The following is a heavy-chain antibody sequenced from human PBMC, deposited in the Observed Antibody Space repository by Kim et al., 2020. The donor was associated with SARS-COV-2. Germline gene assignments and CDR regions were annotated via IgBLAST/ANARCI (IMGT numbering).Heavy chain of an antibody. J-gene: IGHJ4*02. CDR1: GGSISSGGYS. CDR3: ARGQDHEFDY. Sequence: SETLSLTCAVSGGSISSGGYSWSWIRQPPGKGLEWIGYIYHSGSTYYNPSLKSRVTISVDRSKNQFSLKLSSVTAADTAVYYCARGQDHEFDYWGQGTLVTVSS. V-gene: IGHV4-30-2*01. CDR2: IYHSGST.